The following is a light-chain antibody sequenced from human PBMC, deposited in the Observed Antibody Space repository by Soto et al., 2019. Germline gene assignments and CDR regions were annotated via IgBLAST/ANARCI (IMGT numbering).Light chain of an antibody. CDR1: SSDVGYYNY. CDR3: CSYTTSSSYV. V-gene: IGLV2-14*03. Sequence: QSALTQPASVSGSPGQSITISCTGTSSDVGYYNYVSWYQQHPGKAPKLMIYDVSIRPSGVSNRFSGSKSGNTASLTISGLQAEDEADYYCCSYTTSSSYVFGTGTKVTVL. J-gene: IGLJ1*01. CDR2: DVS.